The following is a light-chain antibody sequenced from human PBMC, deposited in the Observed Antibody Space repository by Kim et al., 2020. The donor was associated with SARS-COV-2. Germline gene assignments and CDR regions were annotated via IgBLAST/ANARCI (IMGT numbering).Light chain of an antibody. V-gene: IGKV2-30*02. CDR1: QSLLHSDGNTY. Sequence: DVVMTQSPLSLPVTLGQPASISCKSSQSLLHSDGNTYLNWFQQRPGQSPRRLIYKVSNRDSGVPDKFSGSGSGIDFTLKISGGEAEDVGFYYGMQGTHWPATFGGGTKVDIK. CDR3: MQGTHWPAT. CDR2: KVS. J-gene: IGKJ4*01.